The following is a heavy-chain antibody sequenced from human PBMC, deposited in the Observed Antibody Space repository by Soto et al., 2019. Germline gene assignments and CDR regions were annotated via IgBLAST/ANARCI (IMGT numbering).Heavy chain of an antibody. D-gene: IGHD3-10*02. V-gene: IGHV1-69*01. CDR1: GGTFSNYG. J-gene: IGHJ4*02. CDR3: ARSPNCSGTYIADY. CDR2: FMPIFPTP. Sequence: QVQLVQSGAEVKKPGSSVRISCKASGGTFSNYGLSWVRQAPGQGLEWMGGFMPIFPTPSYAQKFRGRVTITVDESTSTAYMEMGSLRSEDTAVYYCARSPNCSGTYIADYWGRGTLVIVSS.